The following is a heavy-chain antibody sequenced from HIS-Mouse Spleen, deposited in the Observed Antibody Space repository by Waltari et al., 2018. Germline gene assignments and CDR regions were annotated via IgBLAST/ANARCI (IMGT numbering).Heavy chain of an antibody. V-gene: IGHV4-4*07. CDR3: ARYCSGGSCYGGSFDY. Sequence: QVQLQESGPGLVKPSETLSLTCTVPGGSISSYYWSWIRQPAGKGLEWIGRIYTSGGTNHSPSLKSRVTMSVDTSTNQFSLKLSSVTAADTAVYYCARYCSGGSCYGGSFDYWGQGTLVTVSS. D-gene: IGHD2-15*01. CDR1: GGSISSYY. J-gene: IGHJ4*02. CDR2: IYTSGGT.